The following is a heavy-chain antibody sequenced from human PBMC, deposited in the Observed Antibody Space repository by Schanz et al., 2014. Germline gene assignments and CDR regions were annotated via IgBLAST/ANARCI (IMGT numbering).Heavy chain of an antibody. Sequence: VQLVQSGAEVKMPGASVRVSCKASGYTFTRYDFNWVRQAPGQGLEWMGRIIPILGIANYAQKFQGRVTITADKSTFTASMDVSSLRSEDTAVHYCARGRGFYDYWGQGTLVTVSS. V-gene: IGHV1-69*09. CDR2: IIPILGIA. D-gene: IGHD3-10*01. J-gene: IGHJ4*02. CDR3: ARGRGFYDY. CDR1: GYTFTRYD.